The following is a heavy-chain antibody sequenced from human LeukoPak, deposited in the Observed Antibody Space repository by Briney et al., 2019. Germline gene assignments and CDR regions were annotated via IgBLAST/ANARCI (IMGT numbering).Heavy chain of an antibody. J-gene: IGHJ4*02. Sequence: ASVKVSCKASGYTFTGYYMHWVRQAPGQGLEWMGRINPNSGGTNYAQKFQGRVTMTRDTSISTAYMELSRLRSDDTAVYYCARVRMAAAGTSNYWGQGTLVTVSS. D-gene: IGHD6-13*01. CDR3: ARVRMAAAGTSNY. CDR1: GYTFTGYY. CDR2: INPNSGGT. V-gene: IGHV1-2*06.